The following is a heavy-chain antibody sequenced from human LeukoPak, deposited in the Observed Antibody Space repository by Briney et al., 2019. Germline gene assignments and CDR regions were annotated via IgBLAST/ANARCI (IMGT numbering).Heavy chain of an antibody. D-gene: IGHD2-2*01. CDR2: IRYDGSNK. Sequence: PGGSLRLSCAASGFTFSSYGMHWVRQAPGKGLEGVAFIRYDGSNKYYADSVKGRFTISRYNSKNTLYLQMNSLRAEDTAVYYCAKDQGRVSPVPAARGDYWGQGTLVTVSS. CDR3: AKDQGRVSPVPAARGDY. CDR1: GFTFSSYG. V-gene: IGHV3-30*02. J-gene: IGHJ4*02.